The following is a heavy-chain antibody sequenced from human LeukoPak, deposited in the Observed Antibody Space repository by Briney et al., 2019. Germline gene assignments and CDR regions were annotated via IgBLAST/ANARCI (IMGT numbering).Heavy chain of an antibody. V-gene: IGHV3-15*01. Sequence: PGGSLRLSCAASGFTFSNAWMSWLRQAPGKGLEWVGRIKSKTDGGTTDYAAPVKDRFTISRDDSKNTLYLQMNSLKTEDTALYYCTTGPDTAMDTFDYWGQGTLVTVSS. CDR1: GFTFSNAW. D-gene: IGHD5-18*01. CDR2: IKSKTDGGTT. J-gene: IGHJ4*02. CDR3: TTGPDTAMDTFDY.